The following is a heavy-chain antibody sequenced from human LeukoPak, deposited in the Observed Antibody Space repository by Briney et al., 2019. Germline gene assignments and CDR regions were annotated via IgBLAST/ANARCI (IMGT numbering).Heavy chain of an antibody. CDR2: IWYDGSNK. D-gene: IGHD4-17*01. CDR1: GFTFSSYG. V-gene: IGHV3-33*06. CDR3: ANGGNDSGDYILDY. Sequence: QPGGSLRLSCAASGFTFSSYGMHWVRQAPGKGLEWVAVIWYDGSNKYYADSVKGRFTISRDNSKNTLYLQMNSLRAEDTAVYYCANGGNDSGDYILDYWGQGTLVTVSS. J-gene: IGHJ4*02.